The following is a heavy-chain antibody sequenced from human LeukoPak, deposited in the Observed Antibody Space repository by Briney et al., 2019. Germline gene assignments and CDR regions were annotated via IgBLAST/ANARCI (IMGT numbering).Heavy chain of an antibody. V-gene: IGHV4-34*01. CDR2: INHSGST. Sequence: SETLSLTCAVYGGSFSGYYWSWIRQPPGKGLGWIGEINHSGSTNYNPSLKSRVTISVDTSKNQFSLKLSSVTAADTAVYYCAAISLWSGYSFYYYYYMDVWGKGTTVTVSS. J-gene: IGHJ6*03. CDR3: AAISLWSGYSFYYYYYMDV. CDR1: GGSFSGYY. D-gene: IGHD3-3*01.